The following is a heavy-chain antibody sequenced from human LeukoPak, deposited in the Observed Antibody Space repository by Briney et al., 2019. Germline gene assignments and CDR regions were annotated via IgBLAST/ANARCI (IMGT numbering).Heavy chain of an antibody. Sequence: SGSSLRLSCAVSGFPFSSYGMHWVRQAPGKGLEWVAIIWYDGSNQYYADSVKGRFTISRDNSKNTLYLQMNSLRAEDTAVYYCARDYCSSFSCQDYWGQGTLVTVSS. D-gene: IGHD2-2*01. V-gene: IGHV3-33*01. J-gene: IGHJ4*02. CDR2: IWYDGSNQ. CDR1: GFPFSSYG. CDR3: ARDYCSSFSCQDY.